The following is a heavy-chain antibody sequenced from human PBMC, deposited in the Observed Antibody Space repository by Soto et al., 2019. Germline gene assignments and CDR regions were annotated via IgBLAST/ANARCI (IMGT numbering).Heavy chain of an antibody. Sequence: DVQLLESGGGLVQSGGSLRLSCAASGFSFRSFAMGWVRQAPGKGLEWVSSVTSSGFSTYYADSVRCRFTMSRDNSDNTLHLQMNSLRAEDTAVYYCAKGYGPGSYYDYWGQGTLVTVS. D-gene: IGHD3-10*01. V-gene: IGHV3-23*01. CDR3: AKGYGPGSYYDY. J-gene: IGHJ4*02. CDR1: GFSFRSFA. CDR2: VTSSGFST.